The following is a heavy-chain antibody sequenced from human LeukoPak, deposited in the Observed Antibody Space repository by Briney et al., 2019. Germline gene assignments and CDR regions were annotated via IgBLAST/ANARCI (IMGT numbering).Heavy chain of an antibody. J-gene: IGHJ4*02. Sequence: ASVKVSCKASGYTFTRNATHWVRQAPGQRLEWMGWINTGNGNTKYSQKFQGRVTITRDTSANTAYMELSSLRSEDTAVYYCARGYCNSTSCYYFDFWGQGTLVTVSS. CDR3: ARGYCNSTSCYYFDF. CDR2: INTGNGNT. V-gene: IGHV1-3*04. CDR1: GYTFTRNA. D-gene: IGHD2-2*01.